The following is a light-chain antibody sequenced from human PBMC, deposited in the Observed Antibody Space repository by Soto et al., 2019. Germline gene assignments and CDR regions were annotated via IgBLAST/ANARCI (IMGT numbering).Light chain of an antibody. CDR3: QQYGDSPVT. Sequence: EIVMTQSPATLSVSPGERATLSCRASQSVSSNLAWYQQKPGQAPRLLIYGASTRATGIPARFSGSGSGTEFTLTISRLVPEDFAVYYCQQYGDSPVTFGQGTKV. V-gene: IGKV3-15*01. CDR1: QSVSSN. J-gene: IGKJ1*01. CDR2: GAS.